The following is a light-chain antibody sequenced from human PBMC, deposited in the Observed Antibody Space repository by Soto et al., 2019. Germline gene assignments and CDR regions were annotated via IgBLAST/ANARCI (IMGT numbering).Light chain of an antibody. V-gene: IGKV3-20*01. J-gene: IGKJ2*01. CDR1: QNVSSTY. Sequence: PGERATLSCRASQNVSSTYLAWYQQKPGQAPRLLIYGASSRATGIPDRFSGSGSGTDFTLTISRLEPEDFAVYYCQQYGSSPYTFGQGTKLEIK. CDR3: QQYGSSPYT. CDR2: GAS.